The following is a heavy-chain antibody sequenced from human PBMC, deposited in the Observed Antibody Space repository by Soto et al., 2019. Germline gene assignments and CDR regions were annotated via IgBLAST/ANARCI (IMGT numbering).Heavy chain of an antibody. CDR3: ARVHSSGWYFDY. J-gene: IGHJ4*02. D-gene: IGHD6-19*01. V-gene: IGHV3-48*02. CDR1: GFTFSSYS. CDR2: ITNDSGIK. Sequence: GGSLRLSCEASGFTFSSYSMNWVRHAPGKGLEWVSYITNDSGIKSYADSVKGRFAISRDNAEKSVYLQMNSLRDEDTAVYYCARVHSSGWYFDYRGQGTLVTVSS.